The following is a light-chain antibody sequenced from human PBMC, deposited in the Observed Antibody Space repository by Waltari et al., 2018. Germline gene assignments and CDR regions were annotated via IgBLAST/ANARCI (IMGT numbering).Light chain of an antibody. V-gene: IGKV1-39*01. CDR2: SAS. Sequence: DIQMTQSPSSLSASVGDRVTVTCRASQSIISYLNWYQQKPVKAPKLLIYSASSLQSGVPSRFSGSGSGTDFTLTISCLQPEDFATYYCQQSYSRPRTFGQGTKLEIK. CDR1: QSIISY. CDR3: QQSYSRPRT. J-gene: IGKJ2*01.